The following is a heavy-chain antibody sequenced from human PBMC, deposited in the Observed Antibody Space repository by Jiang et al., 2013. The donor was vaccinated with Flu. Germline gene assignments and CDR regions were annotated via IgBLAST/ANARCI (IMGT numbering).Heavy chain of an antibody. Sequence: GAEVKKPGASVKVSCKASGYTFTSYGISWVRQAPGQGLEWMGWISAYNGNTNYAQKLQGRVTMTTDTSTSTAYMELRSLRSDDTAVYYCARDMRVGATTAHYYGMDVWGQGTTVTVSS. V-gene: IGHV1-18*04. CDR1: GYTFTSYG. J-gene: IGHJ6*02. CDR3: ARDMRVGATTAHYYGMDV. CDR2: ISAYNGNT. D-gene: IGHD1-26*01.